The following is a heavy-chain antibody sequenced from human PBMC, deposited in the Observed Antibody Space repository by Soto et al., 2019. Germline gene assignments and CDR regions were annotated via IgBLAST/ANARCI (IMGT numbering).Heavy chain of an antibody. CDR1: GFTFSSYA. V-gene: IGHV3-30-3*01. Sequence: PVGSLRLSCAASGFTFSSYAMHWVRQAPGKGLEWVAVISYDGSNKYYADSVKGRFTISRDNSKNTLYLQMNSLRAEDTAVYYCARDLVGATGPRTYYYYGMDVWGQGTTVTVSS. D-gene: IGHD1-26*01. CDR2: ISYDGSNK. CDR3: ARDLVGATGPRTYYYYGMDV. J-gene: IGHJ6*02.